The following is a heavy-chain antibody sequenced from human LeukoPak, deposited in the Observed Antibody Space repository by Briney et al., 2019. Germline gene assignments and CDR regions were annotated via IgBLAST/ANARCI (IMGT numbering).Heavy chain of an antibody. Sequence: PGRSLRLSCAASGFTFSSYGMHWVRQAPGKGLEWVAVIWYDGSNKYYADSVKGRFTISRDNSKNTLYLQMNSLRAEDTAVYYCAREVGVLRFLEWQNGMDVWGQGTTVTVSS. CDR1: GFTFSSYG. CDR3: AREVGVLRFLEWQNGMDV. CDR2: IWYDGSNK. V-gene: IGHV3-33*01. J-gene: IGHJ6*02. D-gene: IGHD3-3*01.